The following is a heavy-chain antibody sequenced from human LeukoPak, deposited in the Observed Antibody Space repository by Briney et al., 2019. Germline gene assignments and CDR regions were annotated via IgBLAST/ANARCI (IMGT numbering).Heavy chain of an antibody. D-gene: IGHD2-2*01. CDR3: AAGKDIVVVPAFDY. Sequence: GTSVKVSCKASGFTFTSSAVQWVRQARGQRLEWIGWIVVGSGNTNYAQKFQERVTITRDMSTSTAYMELSGLRSEDTAVYYCAAGKDIVVVPAFDYWGQGTLVTVSS. CDR1: GFTFTSSA. V-gene: IGHV1-58*01. CDR2: IVVGSGNT. J-gene: IGHJ4*02.